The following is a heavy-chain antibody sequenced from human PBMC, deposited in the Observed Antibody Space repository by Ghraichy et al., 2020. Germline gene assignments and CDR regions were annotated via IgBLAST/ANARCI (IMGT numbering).Heavy chain of an antibody. Sequence: ASVKVSCKASGYTFRIYWMHWVRQAPGQGLDWMGIINPSGGSTTYAQKFQGRVTMTRDTATSTVYMELISLRSEDTAVYYCARSKSSFDYWGQGTLVTVSS. J-gene: IGHJ4*02. V-gene: IGHV1-46*01. D-gene: IGHD2-2*01. CDR1: GYTFRIYW. CDR2: INPSGGST. CDR3: ARSKSSFDY.